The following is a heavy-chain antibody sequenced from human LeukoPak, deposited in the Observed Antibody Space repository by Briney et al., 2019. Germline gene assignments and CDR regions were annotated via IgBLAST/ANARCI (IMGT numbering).Heavy chain of an antibody. D-gene: IGHD1-1*01. CDR3: ATDSPETAAFDY. J-gene: IGHJ4*02. CDR2: IVGSSSNI. V-gene: IGHV3-48*04. Sequence: GGSLRLSCTASGFSFSTYSMNWVRQAPGKGLEWVSYIVGSSSNIYYADSVKGRFTISRDNAKNSLYLQMGSLRAEDTAVYYCATDSPETAAFDYWGQGTLVTVSS. CDR1: GFSFSTYS.